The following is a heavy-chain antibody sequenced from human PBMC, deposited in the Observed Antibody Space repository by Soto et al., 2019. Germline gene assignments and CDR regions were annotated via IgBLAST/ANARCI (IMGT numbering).Heavy chain of an antibody. CDR3: ARCNRYTGEDVCGKRDGFDY. J-gene: IGHJ4*02. D-gene: IGHD3-16*01. CDR2: IIPIFGTT. CDR1: GGTFRNYA. Sequence: QVQLVQSGAEVKKPGSSVKVSCKASGGTFRNYAISWVRQAPGQGLEWMGGIIPIFGTTNYAQKFEGRVTISADESTNTGYMDLSSLRSEDTAVYYCARCNRYTGEDVCGKRDGFDYWGQGTLVTVSS. V-gene: IGHV1-69*12.